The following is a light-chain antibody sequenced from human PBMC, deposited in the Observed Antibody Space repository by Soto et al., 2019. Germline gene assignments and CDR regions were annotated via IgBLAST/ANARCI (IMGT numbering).Light chain of an antibody. CDR3: AAWDDSLNGRI. V-gene: IGLV1-44*01. J-gene: IGLJ2*01. Sequence: QPVLTQPPSASGTPGQRVTISCSGSSSNIGSNTVNWYQQLPGTAPKVLIYSNKERPSGVPDRFSGSKSGTSASLAISGLQSEDEADYYCAAWDDSLNGRIFAGGTKVTVL. CDR2: SNK. CDR1: SSNIGSNT.